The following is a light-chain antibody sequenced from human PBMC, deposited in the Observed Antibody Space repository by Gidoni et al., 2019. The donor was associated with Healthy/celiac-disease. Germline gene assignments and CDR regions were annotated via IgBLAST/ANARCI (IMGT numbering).Light chain of an antibody. V-gene: IGKV1-5*01. Sequence: DIQMTQSPSTLSASVGDRVTITCRASQSISSWLAWYQQKPGKAPKLLIYDASSLESGVPSRFGGSGSGTEFTLTISSLQPDDFATYYCQQYNSYLSTFGQGTKLEIK. CDR3: QQYNSYLST. CDR2: DAS. J-gene: IGKJ2*01. CDR1: QSISSW.